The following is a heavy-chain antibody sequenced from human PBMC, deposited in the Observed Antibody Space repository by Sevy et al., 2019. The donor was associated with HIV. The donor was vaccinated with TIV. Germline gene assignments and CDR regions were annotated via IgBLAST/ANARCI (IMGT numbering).Heavy chain of an antibody. D-gene: IGHD6-13*01. CDR1: GFTFDRNG. CDR2: IWYDGSHK. V-gene: IGHV3-33*01. J-gene: IGHJ6*02. CDR3: ARDPYSSSWGGMDV. Sequence: GGSLRLSCAASGFTFDRNGMHWVRQAPGKGLEWVTFIWYDGSHKFYADSVKGRFTISRDNSKNTLYLQMNSLRAEDTAVDYCARDPYSSSWGGMDVWGQGTTVTVSS.